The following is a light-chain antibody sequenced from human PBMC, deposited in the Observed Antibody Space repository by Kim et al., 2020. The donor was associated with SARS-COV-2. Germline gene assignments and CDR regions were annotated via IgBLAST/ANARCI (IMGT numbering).Light chain of an antibody. CDR1: SLRSYY. CDR2: GKN. J-gene: IGLJ1*01. CDR3: NSRDSSGNRR. V-gene: IGLV3-19*01. Sequence: SSELTQDPAVSVALGQTVRITCQGDSLRSYYASWYQQKPGQAPVLVIYGKNNRPSGIPDRFSGSSSGNTASLTITGAQAEDEADYYCNSRDSSGNRRFGTGTKVTVL.